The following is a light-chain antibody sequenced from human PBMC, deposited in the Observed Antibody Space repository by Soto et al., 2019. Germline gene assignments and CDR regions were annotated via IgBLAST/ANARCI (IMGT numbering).Light chain of an antibody. CDR3: QQYNTYSGWA. V-gene: IGKV1-5*01. J-gene: IGKJ1*01. CDR2: DAS. Sequence: DIQMTQSPSTLSASVGARVTITCRTSQSITSSLAWYQQKPGKAPKLLIYDASTLESGVPSRFSGSGSGTEVTLTISSLQPDDFATYCCQQYNTYSGWAFGQGTKVEIK. CDR1: QSITSS.